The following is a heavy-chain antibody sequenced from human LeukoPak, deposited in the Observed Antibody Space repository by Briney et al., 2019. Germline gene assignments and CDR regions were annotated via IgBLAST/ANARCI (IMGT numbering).Heavy chain of an antibody. CDR3: ARGRFMSSSPYYYYYMDV. D-gene: IGHD6-6*01. Sequence: ASVKVSCKASGYTFTGYYMHWVRQAPGQGLEWMGWINPNSGGTNYAQKFRGRVTMTRDTSISTAYMELSRLRSDDTAVYYCARGRFMSSSPYYYYYMDVWGKGTTVTVSS. J-gene: IGHJ6*03. CDR1: GYTFTGYY. V-gene: IGHV1-2*02. CDR2: INPNSGGT.